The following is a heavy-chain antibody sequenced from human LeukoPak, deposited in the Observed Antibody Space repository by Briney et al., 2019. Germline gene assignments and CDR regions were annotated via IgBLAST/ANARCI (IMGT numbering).Heavy chain of an antibody. D-gene: IGHD5-18*01. CDR3: ARVRGYSYGSDTGFDY. Sequence: SETLSLTCTVSGGSISSYYWSRIRQPPGKGLEWIGYIYYSGSTNYNPSLKSRVTISVDTSKNQFSLKLSSATAADTAVYYCARVRGYSYGSDTGFDYWGQGTLVTVSS. CDR2: IYYSGST. V-gene: IGHV4-59*01. J-gene: IGHJ4*02. CDR1: GGSISSYY.